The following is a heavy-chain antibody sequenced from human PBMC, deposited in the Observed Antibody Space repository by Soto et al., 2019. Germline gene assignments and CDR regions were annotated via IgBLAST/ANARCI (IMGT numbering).Heavy chain of an antibody. CDR2: ISAYNGNT. V-gene: IGHV1-18*01. CDR1: GYSFTTYG. J-gene: IGHJ6*02. CDR3: AREGPALDYASGMDV. Sequence: QVQLVQSGGEVKKPGASVKVSCKTSGYSFTTYGISWVRQAPGQGLEWMGWISAYNGNTNYAQKLQGRVTMPTDTSTSTAYMELRGLRSDEPAVYYVAREGPALDYASGMDVWGQGSTVTVSS.